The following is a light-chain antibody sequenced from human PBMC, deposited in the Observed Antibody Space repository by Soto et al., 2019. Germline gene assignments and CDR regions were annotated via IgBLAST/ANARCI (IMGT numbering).Light chain of an antibody. CDR3: QQYYSYPQVT. Sequence: AIRMTQSPSSLSASTGDRVTITCRASQGISSYLAWYQQKPGKAPKLLIYAASTLQSGVPSRFSGSGSGTDVTLTISCLQYDDFATYYCQQYYSYPQVTFGGGTKVEIK. CDR1: QGISSY. V-gene: IGKV1-8*01. CDR2: AAS. J-gene: IGKJ4*01.